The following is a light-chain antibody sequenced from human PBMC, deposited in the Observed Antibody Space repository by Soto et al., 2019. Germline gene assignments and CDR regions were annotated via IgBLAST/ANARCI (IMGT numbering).Light chain of an antibody. V-gene: IGKV3-20*01. CDR2: GAS. J-gene: IGKJ4*01. CDR1: QSVSSSY. Sequence: ELVLTQSPGTLSLSPGERATLSCRASQSVSSSYVAWYQQKPGQAPRLLIYGASSRATGIPDRFSGSGSRTDFTLTSSRLEPEDFAVYYCQQYRSSPLPFGGGTKVEIK. CDR3: QQYRSSPLP.